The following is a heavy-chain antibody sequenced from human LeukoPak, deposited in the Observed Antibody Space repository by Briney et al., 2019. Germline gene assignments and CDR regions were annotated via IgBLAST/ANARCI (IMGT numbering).Heavy chain of an antibody. CDR2: INPNSGGT. CDR3: ATYGSGSWNAFDI. CDR1: GYTFTGYY. J-gene: IGHJ3*02. Sequence: ASVTVSCKASGYTFTGYYMHWVRQAPGQGLEWMGWINPNSGGTNYAQKFQGRVTMTRDTSISTAYMELSRLRSDDTAVYYCATYGSGSWNAFDIWGQGTMVTVSS. D-gene: IGHD3-10*01. V-gene: IGHV1-2*02.